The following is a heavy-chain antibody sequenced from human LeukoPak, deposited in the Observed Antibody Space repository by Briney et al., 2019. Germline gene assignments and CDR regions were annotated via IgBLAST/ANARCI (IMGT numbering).Heavy chain of an antibody. CDR2: ITASSTAI. CDR3: ARTYYDILTGYNPYFDY. Sequence: PGESLRLSCAASGFTFSSYWMSWVRQAPGKGLEWVSSITASSTAIYSADSVKGRFTISRDNAKNFLYLQMNSLRAEDTAVYYCARTYYDILTGYNPYFDYWGQGILVTVSS. V-gene: IGHV3-21*01. D-gene: IGHD3-9*01. J-gene: IGHJ4*02. CDR1: GFTFSSYW.